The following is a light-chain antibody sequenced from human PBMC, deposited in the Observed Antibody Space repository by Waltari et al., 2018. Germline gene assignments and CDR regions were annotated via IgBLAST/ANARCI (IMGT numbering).Light chain of an antibody. CDR3: MQGKDLPLT. Sequence: DIVMTQTPLSLSVIPGQPASISCKSSQSPLHHDGKTYPDWYLQRPGQSPQLLILEVSRRFSGVPDRFSGSGSGTDFTLKISRVEADDVGVYFCMQGKDLPLTFGGGTKVDI. CDR1: QSPLHHDGKTY. J-gene: IGKJ4*01. CDR2: EVS. V-gene: IGKV2-29*02.